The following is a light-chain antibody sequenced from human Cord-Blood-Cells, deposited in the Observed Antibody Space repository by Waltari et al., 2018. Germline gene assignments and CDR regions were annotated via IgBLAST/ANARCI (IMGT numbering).Light chain of an antibody. Sequence: IVLTQSPATLSLSPGERGTLSCRASQSVSSYLAWYPQKPGQAPRLLIYDASNRATGITARFSGSGSGTDFTLTISSLEPEDFAVYYCQQRSNWPPTFGQGTKVEIK. V-gene: IGKV3-11*01. CDR3: QQRSNWPPT. CDR1: QSVSSY. J-gene: IGKJ1*01. CDR2: DAS.